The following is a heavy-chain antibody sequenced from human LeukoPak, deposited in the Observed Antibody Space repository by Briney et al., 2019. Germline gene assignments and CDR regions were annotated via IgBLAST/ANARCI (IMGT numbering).Heavy chain of an antibody. CDR3: ARDPAPRADAFDI. CDR1: GGTFSSYA. V-gene: IGHV1-69*06. D-gene: IGHD1-14*01. CDR2: IIPIFGTA. Sequence: SVKVSCKASGGTFSSYAISWVRQAPGQGLEWMGGIIPIFGTANYAQRFQGRVTITADKSTSTAYMELSSLRSEDTAVYYCARDPAPRADAFDIWGQGTMVTVSS. J-gene: IGHJ3*02.